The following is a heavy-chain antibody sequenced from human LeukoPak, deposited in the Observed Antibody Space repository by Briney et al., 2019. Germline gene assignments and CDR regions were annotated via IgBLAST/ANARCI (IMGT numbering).Heavy chain of an antibody. CDR2: IYYSGST. D-gene: IGHD2-2*01. V-gene: IGHV4-39*07. CDR3: ARDGRSFTSAFDY. Sequence: SETLSLTCTVSGGSISSSSYHWGWIRQPPGKGLEWIGSIYYSGSTYYNPSLKSRVTISVDTSKNQFSLKLSSVTAADTAVYYCARDGRSFTSAFDYWGQGTLVTVSS. CDR1: GGSISSSSYH. J-gene: IGHJ4*02.